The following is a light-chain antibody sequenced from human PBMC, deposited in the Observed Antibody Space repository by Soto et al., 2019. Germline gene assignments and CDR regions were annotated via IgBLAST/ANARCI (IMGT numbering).Light chain of an antibody. Sequence: EIALTQSPATLSLSPGERATLSCRASQSVSSSLAWYQQKPGQAPRLLIYDASNRATGIPARFSGSGSGTYFTLTISSLEPEDFAVYYCQQRSNWPPTFGQGTKVEIK. V-gene: IGKV3-11*01. CDR2: DAS. CDR1: QSVSSS. J-gene: IGKJ1*01. CDR3: QQRSNWPPT.